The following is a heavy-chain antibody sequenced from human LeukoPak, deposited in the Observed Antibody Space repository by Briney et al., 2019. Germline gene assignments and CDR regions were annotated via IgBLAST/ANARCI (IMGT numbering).Heavy chain of an antibody. Sequence: GGSLRLSCAASGFTFTSYEMSWVRQAPGKGLEWVSSIFSTSSYIYYADSVKGRFTISRDNAKNSLYLQMNSLRAEDTAVYYCARGDFNHYSFDYWGQRTLVTVSS. V-gene: IGHV3-21*01. J-gene: IGHJ4*02. CDR3: ARGDFNHYSFDY. CDR1: GFTFTSYE. CDR2: IFSTSSYI. D-gene: IGHD1-14*01.